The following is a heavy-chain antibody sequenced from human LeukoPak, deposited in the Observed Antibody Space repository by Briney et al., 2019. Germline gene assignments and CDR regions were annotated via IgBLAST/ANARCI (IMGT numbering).Heavy chain of an antibody. V-gene: IGHV4-39*01. CDR3: ARHMESRDGYNRLHKPEGLFDP. D-gene: IGHD5-24*01. J-gene: IGHJ5*02. CDR2: IYYSGST. Sequence: SETLSLTCTVSGGSISSSSYYWGWIRQPPGKGLEWIGSIYYSGSTYYNPSLKSRVTISVDTSKNQFSLKLSSVTAADTAVYYCARHMESRDGYNRLHKPEGLFDPWGQGTLVTVSS. CDR1: GGSISSSSYY.